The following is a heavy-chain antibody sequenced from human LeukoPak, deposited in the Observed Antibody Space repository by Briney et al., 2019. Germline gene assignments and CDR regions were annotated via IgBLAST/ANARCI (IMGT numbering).Heavy chain of an antibody. Sequence: GRSLRLSCAASGFTFSSYAMHWVRQAPGKGLEWVAVIWYDGSNKYYADSVKGRFTISRDNSKNTLYLQMNSLRAEDTAVYYCAREVIAAAGTDYYYGMDVWGQGTTVTVSS. J-gene: IGHJ6*02. CDR3: AREVIAAAGTDYYYGMDV. V-gene: IGHV3-33*08. CDR1: GFTFSSYA. CDR2: IWYDGSNK. D-gene: IGHD6-13*01.